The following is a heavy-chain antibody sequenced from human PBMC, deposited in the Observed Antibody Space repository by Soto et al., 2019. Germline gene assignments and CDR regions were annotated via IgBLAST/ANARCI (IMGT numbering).Heavy chain of an antibody. CDR3: ATRAGGGGY. J-gene: IGHJ4*02. Sequence: EVQLVESGGGLIQPGGSLRLSCAVSGFTVSNNYMSWVRQAPGKGLEGVSVIYSGGYTAYGDSVKGRFTISRDNSKNTLLLKMSRRRAPAAVVFYCATRAGGGGYWGQGTLVTVSS. D-gene: IGHD3-10*01. CDR2: IYSGGYT. CDR1: GFTVSNNY. V-gene: IGHV3-53*01.